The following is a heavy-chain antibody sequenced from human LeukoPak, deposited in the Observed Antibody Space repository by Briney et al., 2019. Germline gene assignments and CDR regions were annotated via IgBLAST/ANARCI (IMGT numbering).Heavy chain of an antibody. CDR1: GYTFTYHY. Sequence: ASVKVSCKASGYTFTYHYIHLVRQAPGQGLEWMGIINPSNGDTNYAQRFQGRVTMTRDTSTSTVYMELSSLDSEDAAVYYCARESDVGKDFDCWGQGTLVTVSS. J-gene: IGHJ4*02. CDR3: ARESDVGKDFDC. V-gene: IGHV1-46*01. D-gene: IGHD1-1*01. CDR2: INPSNGDT.